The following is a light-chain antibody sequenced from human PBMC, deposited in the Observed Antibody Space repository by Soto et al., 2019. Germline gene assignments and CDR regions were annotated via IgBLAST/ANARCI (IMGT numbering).Light chain of an antibody. CDR2: AAS. Sequence: DIQMTQSPSSLSASVGDRVAITCRASQSISIYLNWYQQKPGKAPKLLIYAASSLQSGVPSRFSGSGSGTDFTLTISSLQPEDFATYYWQQSYSTPYIFGQGPQLEI. CDR1: QSISIY. J-gene: IGKJ2*01. CDR3: QQSYSTPYI. V-gene: IGKV1-39*01.